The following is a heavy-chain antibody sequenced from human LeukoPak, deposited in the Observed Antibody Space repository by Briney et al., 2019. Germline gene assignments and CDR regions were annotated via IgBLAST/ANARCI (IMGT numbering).Heavy chain of an antibody. CDR3: AREYCSGGSCYGWFDP. D-gene: IGHD2-15*01. CDR2: IYYSGNT. J-gene: IGHJ5*02. V-gene: IGHV4-39*07. CDR1: GGSIRDTTYY. Sequence: PSETLSLTCTVSGGSIRDTTYYWGWIRQPPGKGLEWIGSIYYSGNTYYNPSLMSRVTISVDTSKNQFSLNLSSVTAADTAVYYCAREYCSGGSCYGWFDPWGQGTLVTVSS.